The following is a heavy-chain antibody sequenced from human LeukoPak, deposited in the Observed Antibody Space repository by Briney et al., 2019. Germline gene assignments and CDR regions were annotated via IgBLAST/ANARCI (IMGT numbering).Heavy chain of an antibody. V-gene: IGHV3-74*01. D-gene: IGHD2-15*01. Sequence: GGSLRLSCAASGFTFSSYWMHWVRQAPGKGLVWVSRISSDGSSTSYADSVKGRFTISRDNAKNTLYLQMNSLRAEDTAVYYCARAVVAYDAFDIWGQGTMVTVSS. J-gene: IGHJ3*02. CDR3: ARAVVAYDAFDI. CDR1: GFTFSSYW. CDR2: ISSDGSST.